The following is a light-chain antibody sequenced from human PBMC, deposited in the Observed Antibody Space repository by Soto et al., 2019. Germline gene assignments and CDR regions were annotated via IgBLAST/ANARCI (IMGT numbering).Light chain of an antibody. CDR1: SSDVGGYNY. CDR3: SSYTSSSIDYV. Sequence: QSALTPPASVSGSPGQSITISCTGTSSDVGGYNYVSWYQPHPGKAPKLMIYAVSNRPSGVANRFSGSKSGNTASLTISGLQAEDEADYYCSSYTSSSIDYVFGTGTKLTVL. CDR2: AVS. J-gene: IGLJ1*01. V-gene: IGLV2-14*01.